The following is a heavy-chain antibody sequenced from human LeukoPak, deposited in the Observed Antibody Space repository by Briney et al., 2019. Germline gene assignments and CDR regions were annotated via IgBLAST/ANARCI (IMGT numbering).Heavy chain of an antibody. CDR3: AKNGANYWYFDL. J-gene: IGHJ2*01. CDR2: ISGSGGGT. D-gene: IGHD2-8*01. V-gene: IGHV3-23*01. Sequence: GGALRLSCAASGFTFSSYAMSWVRQAPGKGREWGSGISGSGGGTYNPASVKGRFTISRDSSKNTLYLQLNSLRAEDTAVYYCAKNGANYWYFDLWGRGTLVTVSS. CDR1: GFTFSSYA.